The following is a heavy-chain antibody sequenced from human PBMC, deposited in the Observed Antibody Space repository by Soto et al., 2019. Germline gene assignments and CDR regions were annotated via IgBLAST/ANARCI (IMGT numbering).Heavy chain of an antibody. CDR3: ARVPLYGGNSGGYYYYGMDV. CDR1: GFTFSSYS. CDR2: ISSSSSYI. Sequence: ESVGGLVKPGGSLRLSCAASGFTFSSYSMNWVRQAPGKGLEWVSSISSSSSYIYYADSVKGRFTISRDNAKNSLYLQMNSLRAEDTAVYYCARVPLYGGNSGGYYYYGMDVWGQGTTVTVSS. J-gene: IGHJ6*02. V-gene: IGHV3-21*01. D-gene: IGHD4-17*01.